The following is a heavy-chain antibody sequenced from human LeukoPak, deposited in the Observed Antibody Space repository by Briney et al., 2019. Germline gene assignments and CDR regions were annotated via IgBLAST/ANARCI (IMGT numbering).Heavy chain of an antibody. Sequence: GGSLRLSCAASGFTFSSYAMTWVRQVPGKGLDWVSSISAGGTNTYFAGSVKGRCTIPRDNSKNTVFLQMKSLRAEDTAVYFCAKDIEGAVGFYLDHWGQGTLVTVSS. CDR3: AKDIEGAVGFYLDH. J-gene: IGHJ4*02. D-gene: IGHD6-13*01. CDR2: ISAGGTNT. CDR1: GFTFSSYA. V-gene: IGHV3-23*01.